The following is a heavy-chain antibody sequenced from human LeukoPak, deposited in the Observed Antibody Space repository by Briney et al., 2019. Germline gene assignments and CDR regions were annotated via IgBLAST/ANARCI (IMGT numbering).Heavy chain of an antibody. Sequence: GGSLRLSCEGSGFIFSTYSLSWVRQAPGKGLEWVSSISSSSDYIYYADSVKGRFTISRDNAKNSLYLQMNSLRGEDTAMYYCATGRSYGGSRCFDLWGRGTLVTVSS. CDR2: ISSSSDYI. CDR3: ATGRSYGGSRCFDL. J-gene: IGHJ2*01. D-gene: IGHD4-23*01. CDR1: GFIFSTYS. V-gene: IGHV3-21*06.